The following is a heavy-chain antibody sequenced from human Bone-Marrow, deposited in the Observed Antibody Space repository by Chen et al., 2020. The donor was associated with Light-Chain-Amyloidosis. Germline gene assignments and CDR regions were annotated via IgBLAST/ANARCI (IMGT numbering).Heavy chain of an antibody. Sequence: EVQLLESGGGLVQPGGSLRLSCAASGFSFSSYAMSWVRQAPGKGLEWVSDISGSGGSTCYADSVKGRFTISRDNSKNTLYLQMNSLRAEDTAVYDCAKDLAYCGGDCTDAEYFQHWGQGTLVTVSS. D-gene: IGHD2-21*01. CDR2: ISGSGGST. CDR3: AKDLAYCGGDCTDAEYFQH. CDR1: GFSFSSYA. V-gene: IGHV3-23*01. J-gene: IGHJ1*01.